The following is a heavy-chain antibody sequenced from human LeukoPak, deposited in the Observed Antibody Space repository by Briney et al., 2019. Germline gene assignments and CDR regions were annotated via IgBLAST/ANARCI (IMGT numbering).Heavy chain of an antibody. J-gene: IGHJ4*02. Sequence: GGSLRLSCAASGFTFSSYSMNWVRQAPGKGLEWVSSISSSSSYIYYADSVKGRFTISRDNAKNSLYLQMNSLRAEDTAVYYCAREGDVSGSYLDYWGQGTLVTVSS. CDR2: ISSSSSYI. CDR3: AREGDVSGSYLDY. CDR1: GFTFSSYS. V-gene: IGHV3-21*01. D-gene: IGHD1-26*01.